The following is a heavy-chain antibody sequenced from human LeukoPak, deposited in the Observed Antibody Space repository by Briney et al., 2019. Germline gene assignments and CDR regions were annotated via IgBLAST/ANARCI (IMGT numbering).Heavy chain of an antibody. V-gene: IGHV4-39*07. J-gene: IGHJ3*02. CDR1: GGSISSSSYY. D-gene: IGHD2-8*01. CDR2: IYYNGNT. CDR3: ARRGGVFDI. Sequence: ASETLSLTCTVSGGSISSSSYYWGWIRQPPGKGLEWIGSIYYNGNTYNNPSLKSRVTTSVDTSKNQFSLKLTSVTTSDTAVYYCARRGGVFDIWGQGTVVAVSS.